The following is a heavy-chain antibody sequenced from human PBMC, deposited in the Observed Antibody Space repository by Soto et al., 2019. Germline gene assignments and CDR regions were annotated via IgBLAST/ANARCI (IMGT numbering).Heavy chain of an antibody. V-gene: IGHV4-31*03. J-gene: IGHJ4*02. CDR1: GGPIGSGGYY. D-gene: IGHD3-22*01. Sequence: TLLLTFRVPGGPIGSGGYYWSWIRQHPGKGLEWIGYMYYSGSTYYNPSLKSRVTISVDTSKNQFSLKLSSVTAADTAGYYCARDRSYDSSGLDNWGQGTLVTVSS. CDR3: ARDRSYDSSGLDN. CDR2: MYYSGST.